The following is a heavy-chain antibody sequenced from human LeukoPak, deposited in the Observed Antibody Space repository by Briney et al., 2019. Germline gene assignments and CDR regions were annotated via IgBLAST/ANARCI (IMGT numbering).Heavy chain of an antibody. Sequence: SETLSLTCTVSGVPVSSASHYWSWIRQPPGKGLEWIGFGFYSGSTYYTPSLKSRVSISVDTSKNQFSLRLSSVTAADTAVYYCGRMEYYFDYWGQGTLVTVSS. D-gene: IGHD3-3*01. CDR1: GVPVSSASHY. CDR2: GFYSGST. J-gene: IGHJ4*02. V-gene: IGHV4-61*01. CDR3: GRMEYYFDY.